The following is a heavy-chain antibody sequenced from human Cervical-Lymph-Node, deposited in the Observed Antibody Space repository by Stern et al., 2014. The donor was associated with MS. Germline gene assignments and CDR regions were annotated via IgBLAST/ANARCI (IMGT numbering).Heavy chain of an antibody. CDR1: GYTFTSYY. Sequence: QVQLVQSGAEVKKPGASVKVSCKASGYTFTSYYMHWVRQAPGQGLEWMGIINPSGGSTSYAQKFQGSVTMTRDTSTSTVYMELSSLRSEDTAVYYCARVAAGTLYYYYGMDVWGQGTTVTVSS. D-gene: IGHD6-13*01. CDR3: ARVAAGTLYYYYGMDV. V-gene: IGHV1-46*01. CDR2: INPSGGST. J-gene: IGHJ6*02.